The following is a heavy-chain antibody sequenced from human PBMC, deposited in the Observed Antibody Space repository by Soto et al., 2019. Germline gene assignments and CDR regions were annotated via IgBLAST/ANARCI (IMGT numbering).Heavy chain of an antibody. CDR3: AAHETIFGEGFDY. Sequence: QVQLVQSGAEVKKPGASVKVSCKASGYTFTSYAMHWVRQAPGQRLEWMGWINAGNGNTKYSQKFQGRVTITRDTAASTAYMELSSLRSEDTAVYYCAAHETIFGEGFDYWGQGTLVTVSS. D-gene: IGHD3-3*01. CDR1: GYTFTSYA. V-gene: IGHV1-3*01. J-gene: IGHJ4*02. CDR2: INAGNGNT.